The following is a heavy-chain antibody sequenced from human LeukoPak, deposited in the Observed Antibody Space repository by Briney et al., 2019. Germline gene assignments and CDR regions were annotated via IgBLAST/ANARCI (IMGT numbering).Heavy chain of an antibody. D-gene: IGHD3-22*01. CDR1: GGSISNYY. CDR2: IYSSGST. J-gene: IGHJ4*02. V-gene: IGHV4-59*08. Sequence: SETLSLTCTVSGGSISNYYWSWIRQPPGKGLEWIGYIYSSGSTNYNPSLKSRVTISVDTSKNQFSLKLSSVTAADTAVYYCASRYYYDSSGYFYWGQGTLVTVSS. CDR3: ASRYYYDSSGYFY.